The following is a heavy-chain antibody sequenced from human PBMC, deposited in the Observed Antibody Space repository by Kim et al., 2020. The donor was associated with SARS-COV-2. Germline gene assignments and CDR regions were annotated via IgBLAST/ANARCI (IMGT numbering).Heavy chain of an antibody. J-gene: IGHJ4*01. D-gene: IGHD2-2*01. CDR3: AKGRSGTSTSCYNY. V-gene: IGHV3-23*01. Sequence: ADSVRGRFTLSRDNPNNAVYLQMNSLRAEDTAKYYCAKGRSGTSTSCYNYWGQGTLVSVSS.